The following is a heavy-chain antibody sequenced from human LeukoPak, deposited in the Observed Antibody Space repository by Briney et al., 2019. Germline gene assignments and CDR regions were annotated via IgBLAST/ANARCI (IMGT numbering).Heavy chain of an antibody. J-gene: IGHJ4*02. D-gene: IGHD3-22*01. Sequence: RGESLKISCKVSGYIFTSYWIGWVRQMPGKGLEWMGIIYPGDSDTRYSPSFQGQVTISADKSISTAYLQWSSLKASDTAMYYCARLPYYDSSGYYGYYFDYWGQGTLVTISS. CDR2: IYPGDSDT. V-gene: IGHV5-51*01. CDR1: GYIFTSYW. CDR3: ARLPYYDSSGYYGYYFDY.